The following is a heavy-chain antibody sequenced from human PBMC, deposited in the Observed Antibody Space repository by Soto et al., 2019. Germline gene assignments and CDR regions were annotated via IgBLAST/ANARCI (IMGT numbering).Heavy chain of an antibody. V-gene: IGHV3-21*01. CDR2: ISSSSSYI. J-gene: IGHJ5*02. D-gene: IGHD3-3*01. Sequence: GGSLRLSCAASGFTFSSYSMNWVRQAPGKGLEWVSSISSSSSYIYYADSVKGRFTISRDNAKNSLYLQMNSLRAEDTAVYYCARDGGKSRLWSGYLLRYANGVAEDNWFDPWGQGTLVTVS. CDR3: ARDGGKSRLWSGYLLRYANGVAEDNWFDP. CDR1: GFTFSSYS.